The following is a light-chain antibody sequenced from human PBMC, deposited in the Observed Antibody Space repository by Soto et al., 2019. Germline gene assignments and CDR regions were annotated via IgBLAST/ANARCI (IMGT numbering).Light chain of an antibody. CDR2: EIR. V-gene: IGLV2-14*01. CDR3: SSYTPSRALDV. J-gene: IGLJ1*01. Sequence: QSALTQPASVSVSPGQSITISCTGASSDVGGYNYVYWYQQHPGKAPKLMIYEIRNRPSGVSNRFSGSKSGNTASLTISGLPAEDEAEYYCSSYTPSRALDVFVTGTKLTVL. CDR1: SSDVGGYNY.